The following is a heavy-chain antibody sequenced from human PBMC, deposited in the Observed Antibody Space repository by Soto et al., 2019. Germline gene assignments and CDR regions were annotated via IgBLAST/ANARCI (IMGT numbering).Heavy chain of an antibody. V-gene: IGHV4-39*01. Sequence: SETLSLTCTVSGSSINSSGYYWGWIRQPPGKGLEWIGSMFYGVSTYYNPSLKSRVTVSVDTSKNQFSLNLRSVTAADTAVYYCARLPSRHLVDYWGQGTLVTLSS. CDR1: GSSINSSGYY. J-gene: IGHJ4*02. CDR2: MFYGVST. CDR3: ARLPSRHLVDY. D-gene: IGHD3-3*02.